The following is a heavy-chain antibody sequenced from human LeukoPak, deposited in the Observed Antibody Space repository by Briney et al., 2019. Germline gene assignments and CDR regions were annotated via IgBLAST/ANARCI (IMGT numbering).Heavy chain of an antibody. J-gene: IGHJ4*02. Sequence: SQTLSLTCTVSGGSISSGGYYWSWIRQLPGKGLEWIGYIYYSGSTYYNPSLKSRVTISLDTSKNQFSLKLSSVTAADTAVYYCARVAHDSSGYTIDYWGQGTPVTVSS. D-gene: IGHD3-22*01. V-gene: IGHV4-31*03. CDR2: IYYSGST. CDR3: ARVAHDSSGYTIDY. CDR1: GGSISSGGYY.